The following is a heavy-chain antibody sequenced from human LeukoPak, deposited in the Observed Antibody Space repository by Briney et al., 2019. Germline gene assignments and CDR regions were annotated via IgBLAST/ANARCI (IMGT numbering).Heavy chain of an antibody. CDR2: IKQDGSEK. J-gene: IGHJ3*02. Sequence: PGGSLRLSCAASGFTFSSYWMSWVRQAPGKGLEWVANIKQDGSEKYYVDSVKGRFTISRDNAKNSLYLQMNSLRAEDTAVYYCARHRLRYFDWLPNDAFDIWGQGTMVTVSS. CDR1: GFTFSSYW. D-gene: IGHD3-9*01. V-gene: IGHV3-7*01. CDR3: ARHRLRYFDWLPNDAFDI.